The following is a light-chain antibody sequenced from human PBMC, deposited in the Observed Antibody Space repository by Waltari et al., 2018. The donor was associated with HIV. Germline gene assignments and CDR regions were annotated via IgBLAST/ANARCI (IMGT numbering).Light chain of an antibody. CDR2: DVT. CDR1: SNDIFNYNY. J-gene: IGLJ2*01. Sequence: QSALTQPASVSGSPGQSITIPCPGASNDIFNYNYVSWYQQHPAKAPKLIIYDVTSRPSGVSNRFSASKSGNTASLTISGLQADDEADYYCSSYTNNNTLIFGGGTKLTVL. CDR3: SSYTNNNTLI. V-gene: IGLV2-14*03.